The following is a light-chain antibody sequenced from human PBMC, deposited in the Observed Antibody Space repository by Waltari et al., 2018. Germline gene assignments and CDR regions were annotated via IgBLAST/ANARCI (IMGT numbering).Light chain of an antibody. CDR2: SAS. V-gene: IGKV1-5*01. J-gene: IGKJ2*01. CDR1: QSISNF. Sequence: DIQMTQSPSSLSASVGDRVTITCRASQSISNFLNWYQQKPGEAPKPLIYSASTLQSGVPSRFSGSGSGTEFTLTISSLQPDDFATYYCQQYNSYSTFGQGTKLEMK. CDR3: QQYNSYST.